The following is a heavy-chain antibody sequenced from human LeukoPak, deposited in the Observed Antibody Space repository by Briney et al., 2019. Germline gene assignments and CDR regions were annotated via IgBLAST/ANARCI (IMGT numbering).Heavy chain of an antibody. J-gene: IGHJ4*02. V-gene: IGHV3-66*01. Sequence: GGSLRLSWSASGFTVRSNYMRWVRQAPGKGLEWVSVIYSGGSTYYADSVKGRFTISRDNSKNTLYLQMNSLRAEDTAVYYCARESVYWGQGTLVTVSS. CDR3: ARESVY. CDR1: GFTVRSNY. CDR2: IYSGGST.